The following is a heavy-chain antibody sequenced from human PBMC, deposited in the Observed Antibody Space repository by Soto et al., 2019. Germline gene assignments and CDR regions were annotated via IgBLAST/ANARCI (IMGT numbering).Heavy chain of an antibody. Sequence: GESLKISCKGSGYSFTSYWISWVRQVPGKGLEWMGRIDPSDSYTNYSPSFQGHVTISADKSISTAYLQWSSLKASDTAMYYCARQPYYYGLCNPSCDIWGQGTMVTGS. J-gene: IGHJ3*02. V-gene: IGHV5-10-1*01. CDR3: ARQPYYYGLCNPSCDI. CDR1: GYSFTSYW. CDR2: IDPSDSYT. D-gene: IGHD3-10*01.